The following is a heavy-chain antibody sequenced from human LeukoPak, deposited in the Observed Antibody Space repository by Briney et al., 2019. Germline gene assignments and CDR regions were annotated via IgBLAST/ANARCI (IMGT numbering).Heavy chain of an antibody. CDR1: GGTFISYA. CDR3: ATSLPSPVGAYYLAY. J-gene: IGHJ4*02. CDR2: IIPIFGTA. D-gene: IGHD1-26*01. V-gene: IGHV1-69*05. Sequence: SVKVSCKASGGTFISYAISWVRQAPGQGLEWMGGIIPIFGTANYAQKFQGRVTIITDESTSTAYMDLSRLRSEDTAVYYCATSLPSPVGAYYLAYWGPGTLVTVSS.